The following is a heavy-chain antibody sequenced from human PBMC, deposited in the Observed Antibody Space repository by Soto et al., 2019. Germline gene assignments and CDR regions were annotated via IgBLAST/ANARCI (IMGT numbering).Heavy chain of an antibody. CDR3: ALWGFRDGNNSKYNYSGMDV. V-gene: IGHV1-69*01. J-gene: IGHJ6*02. Sequence: VPLVQSGAEVKKPGSSVKLSCKASGGTFNRYTISWVRQAPGQGLGWMGGIIPIFGTANYAQKFQGRVAIIADESTSAAYMELRSLRSEDTAVYYCALWGFRDGNNSKYNYSGMDVWGQGTTVTVSS. CDR2: IIPIFGTA. D-gene: IGHD1-1*01. CDR1: GGTFNRYT.